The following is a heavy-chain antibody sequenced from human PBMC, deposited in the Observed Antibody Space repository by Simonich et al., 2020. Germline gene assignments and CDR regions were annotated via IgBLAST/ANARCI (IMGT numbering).Heavy chain of an antibody. CDR3: ARDVRRDGFDY. Sequence: EVQLVESGGGLVQPGGSLRLSCAASGFTFSSYWMSGGQTQGKGLEGVANKKQDGREKYYVDSVKGRFTISRDNAKNSLYLQMNSLRAEDTAVYYCARDVRRDGFDYWGQGTLVTVSS. J-gene: IGHJ4*02. CDR2: KKQDGREK. V-gene: IGHV3-7*01. CDR1: GFTFSSYW.